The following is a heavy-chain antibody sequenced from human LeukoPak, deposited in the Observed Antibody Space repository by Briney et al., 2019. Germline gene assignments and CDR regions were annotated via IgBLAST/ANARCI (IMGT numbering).Heavy chain of an antibody. CDR2: IWYDGSNK. CDR3: ARDRYYDSSGPH. CDR1: GFTFRNYG. Sequence: GGSLRLSCAASGFTFRNYGMHWVRQAPGKGLEWVALIWYDGSNKDYADSVRGRFTISRDNSKNTLYLQMNSLRAEDTAVYYCARDRYYDSSGPHWGQGTLVTVSS. V-gene: IGHV3-33*01. J-gene: IGHJ4*02. D-gene: IGHD3-22*01.